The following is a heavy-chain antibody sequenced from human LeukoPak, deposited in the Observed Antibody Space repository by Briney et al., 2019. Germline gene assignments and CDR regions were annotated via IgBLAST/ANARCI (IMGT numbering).Heavy chain of an antibody. D-gene: IGHD2-8*02. CDR3: AKGQPPYCTSDTCHRFDWFDP. J-gene: IGHJ5*02. Sequence: GGSLRLSCAASGFTFDYYGMSWVRQAPGKGLEWVSTISGTGGTTYYADSVKGRFTISRDNSKSSLYLQLNSLRAEDTATYYCAKGQPPYCTSDTCHRFDWFDPWGQGTLVTVSS. CDR2: ISGTGGTT. V-gene: IGHV3-23*01. CDR1: GFTFDYYG.